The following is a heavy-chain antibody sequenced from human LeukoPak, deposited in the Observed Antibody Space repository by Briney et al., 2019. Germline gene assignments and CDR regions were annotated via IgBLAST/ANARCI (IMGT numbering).Heavy chain of an antibody. CDR3: ARDGGGSGSYYPTPNWFDP. CDR2: ISAYNGNT. J-gene: IGHJ5*02. Sequence: ASVKVSCKASGYTFTSYGISWVRQAPGQGLEWMGWISAYNGNTNYAQKLQGRVTMTTDTSTSTAYMELRSLRSDDTAVYYCARDGGGSGSYYPTPNWFDPWGQGTLVTVSP. D-gene: IGHD3-10*01. CDR1: GYTFTSYG. V-gene: IGHV1-18*01.